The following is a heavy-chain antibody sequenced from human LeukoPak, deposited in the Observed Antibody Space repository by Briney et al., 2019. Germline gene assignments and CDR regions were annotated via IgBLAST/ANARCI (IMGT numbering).Heavy chain of an antibody. CDR1: GASVYSGDYY. V-gene: IGHV4-39*01. D-gene: IGHD3-10*01. Sequence: PSETLSLTCSVLGASVYSGDYYWAWIRQPPGKSLEYIGSIYYSGVTYDNPSLTGRFTMSVDRSKNQFSLNLASVTAADTAVYYCARRGVYGSENYFEYWGQGILGIVSS. J-gene: IGHJ4*01. CDR3: ARRGVYGSENYFEY. CDR2: IYYSGVT.